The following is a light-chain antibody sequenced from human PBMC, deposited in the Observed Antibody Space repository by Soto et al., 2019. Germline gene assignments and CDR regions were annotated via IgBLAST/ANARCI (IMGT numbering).Light chain of an antibody. J-gene: IGKJ4*01. CDR1: QSVLSRSNNKNY. V-gene: IGKV4-1*01. CDR2: WAS. Sequence: DIVMTQSPDSLAVSLGERATINCKSSQSVLSRSNNKNYLTWYQQKPGQTPKLLISWASTRESGVPDRFSGSGSGTDFTLTISSLQAEDVAVYYCLQYYSAPLSFGGGTKVEI. CDR3: LQYYSAPLS.